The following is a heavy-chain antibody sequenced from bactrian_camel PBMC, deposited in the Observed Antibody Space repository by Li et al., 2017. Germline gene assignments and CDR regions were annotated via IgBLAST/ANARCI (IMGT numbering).Heavy chain of an antibody. CDR1: GYNSNVNC. V-gene: IGHV3S40*01. J-gene: IGHJ4*01. Sequence: VQLVESGGGSVQAGGSLKISCAVSGYNSNVNCMGWVRQAPGKGREGVAAIMILGGTTFYTDSARDRFTISRDIVANTVYLQVNNLTPMDTAVYVCAADQRGGNCPPPYVLYEYEASGHGTQVTVS. CDR3: AADQRGGNCPPPYVLYEYEA. CDR2: IMILGGTT. D-gene: IGHD2*01.